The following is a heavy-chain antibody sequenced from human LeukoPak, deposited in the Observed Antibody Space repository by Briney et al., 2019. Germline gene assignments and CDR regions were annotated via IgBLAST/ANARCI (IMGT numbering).Heavy chain of an antibody. CDR2: INHSGST. V-gene: IGHV4-34*01. CDR1: GGSFSDYY. CDR3: ASGIQLWSRRYYYGMDV. D-gene: IGHD5-18*01. Sequence: SETLSLTCAVYGGSFSDYYWSWIRQPPGKGLEWIGEINHSGSTNYNPSLKSRVIISVDTSKNQFSLKLSSVTAADTAVYYCASGIQLWSRRYYYGMDVWGQGTTVTVSS. J-gene: IGHJ6*02.